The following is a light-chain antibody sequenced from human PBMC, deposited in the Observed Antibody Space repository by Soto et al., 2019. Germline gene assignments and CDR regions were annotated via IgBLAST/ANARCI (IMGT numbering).Light chain of an antibody. Sequence: EIMMTQSQATLSVSPGERATLSCRASQSVRNNLAWYQHKPGQVPRLLIYYASTRATGIPARFSGSGSGTEFTLTISSLQSEDVAVYYCQQYNNWPPITFGQGTRLEIK. CDR1: QSVRNN. J-gene: IGKJ5*01. CDR2: YAS. CDR3: QQYNNWPPIT. V-gene: IGKV3-15*01.